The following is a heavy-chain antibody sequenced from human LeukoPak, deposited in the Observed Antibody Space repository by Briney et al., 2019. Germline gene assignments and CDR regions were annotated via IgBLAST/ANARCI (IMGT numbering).Heavy chain of an antibody. D-gene: IGHD3-16*02. CDR1: GFTFSSTFG. Sequence: PGGSLRLSCAASGFTFSSTFGMSWVRQAPGKGLEWVANIKQDGSEKYYVDSVKGRFTISRDNAKNSLYLQMNSLRAEDTAVYYCARGLYDYVWGSYRHTYAFDIWGQGTMVTVSS. V-gene: IGHV3-7*01. J-gene: IGHJ3*02. CDR2: IKQDGSEK. CDR3: ARGLYDYVWGSYRHTYAFDI.